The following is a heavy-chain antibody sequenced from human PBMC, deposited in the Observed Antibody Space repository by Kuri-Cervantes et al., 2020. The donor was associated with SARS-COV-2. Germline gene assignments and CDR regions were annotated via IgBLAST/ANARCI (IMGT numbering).Heavy chain of an antibody. D-gene: IGHD1-26*01. CDR1: GYNLTTYW. CDR2: IYPGDSDT. V-gene: IGHV5-51*01. J-gene: IGHJ3*02. Sequence: GESLKISCKGSGYNLTTYWIGWVRQRPGKGLEWVGIIYPGDSDTKYRPSFQGQVTISADRSINTAYLQWTSLKASDTAMYYCARSGLFAFDIWGQGTMVTVSS. CDR3: ARSGLFAFDI.